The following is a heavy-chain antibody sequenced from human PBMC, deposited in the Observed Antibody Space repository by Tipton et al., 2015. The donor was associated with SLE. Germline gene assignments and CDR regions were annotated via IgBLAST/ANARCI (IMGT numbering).Heavy chain of an antibody. V-gene: IGHV4-59*01. CDR2: ISYSGHT. Sequence: TLSLTCAVYGGSISAYYWSWIRQPPGKGLEWIGSISYSGHTDYNPSLKGRVTIPVDTSKNRFSLKLTSVTAADTAVYYCARVGLQWLIRYYFDYWGQGALVTVSS. CDR1: GGSISAYY. J-gene: IGHJ4*02. D-gene: IGHD6-19*01. CDR3: ARVGLQWLIRYYFDY.